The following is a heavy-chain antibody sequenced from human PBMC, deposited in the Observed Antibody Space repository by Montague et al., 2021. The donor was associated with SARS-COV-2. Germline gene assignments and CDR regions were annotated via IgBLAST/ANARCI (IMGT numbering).Heavy chain of an antibody. CDR1: GFTFRSYW. V-gene: IGHV3-74*01. CDR3: VRPLWFGDSDYFFES. Sequence: SLRLSCAASGFTFRSYWMHWVRQVPGRGPVWVSRIKPDGTSTSYAASVKGRFTISRDNAKNTLSLQMNNLRAEDTAVYYCVRPLWFGDSDYFFESWGQGTLVTVSS. J-gene: IGHJ4*02. D-gene: IGHD3-10*01. CDR2: IKPDGTST.